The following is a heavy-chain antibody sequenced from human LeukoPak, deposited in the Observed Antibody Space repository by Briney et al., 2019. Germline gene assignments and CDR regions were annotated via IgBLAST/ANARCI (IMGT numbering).Heavy chain of an antibody. D-gene: IGHD3-22*01. Sequence: PSETLSLTCAVYGGSFSGHYWSWIRQPPGKGLEWIGEINHSGRTHYIPSLKSRVTISVDTSKNQFSLKLSSVTAADTAVYYCARGVGVYYDSSGYSDYFDYWGQGTLVTVSS. CDR2: INHSGRT. J-gene: IGHJ4*02. V-gene: IGHV4-34*01. CDR1: GGSFSGHY. CDR3: ARGVGVYYDSSGYSDYFDY.